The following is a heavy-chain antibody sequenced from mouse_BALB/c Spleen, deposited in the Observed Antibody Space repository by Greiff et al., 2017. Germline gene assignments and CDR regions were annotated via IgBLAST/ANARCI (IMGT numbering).Heavy chain of an antibody. CDR2: ISSGSSTI. D-gene: IGHD2-2*01. Sequence: DVKLQESGGGLVQPGGSRKLSCAASGFTFSSFGMHWVRQAPEKGLEWVAYISSGSSTIYYADTVKGRFTISRDNPKNTLFLQMTSLRSEDTAMYYCARYGYAYYYAMDYWGQGTSVTVSS. CDR3: ARYGYAYYYAMDY. J-gene: IGHJ4*01. V-gene: IGHV5-17*02. CDR1: GFTFSSFG.